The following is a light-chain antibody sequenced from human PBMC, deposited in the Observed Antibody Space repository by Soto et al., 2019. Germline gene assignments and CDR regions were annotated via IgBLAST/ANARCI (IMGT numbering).Light chain of an antibody. CDR3: QQGKSFPLT. Sequence: DIQMTQSPSSVSASVGDTVTITCRASQGINKWLAWYQQKPGLAPNLVIYTASRLHGGGPSRFSGSASGTNFTLTISSLQPEDVGTYYCQQGKSFPLTFGGGTKVDI. CDR1: QGINKW. V-gene: IGKV1-12*01. J-gene: IGKJ4*01. CDR2: TAS.